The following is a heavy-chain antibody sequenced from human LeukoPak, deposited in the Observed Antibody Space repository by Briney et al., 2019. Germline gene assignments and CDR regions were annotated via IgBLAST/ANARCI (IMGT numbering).Heavy chain of an antibody. CDR1: GGSISSSNW. J-gene: IGHJ4*02. D-gene: IGHD5-18*01. CDR2: IYHSGST. Sequence: SGTLSLTCAVSGGSISSSNWWSWVRQPPGKGLEWIGEIYHSGSTNYNPSLKSRVTISVDKSKNQFSLKLSSVTAADTAVYYCARRGGYSYGYGQSYYFDYWGQGTLVTVSS. CDR3: ARRGGYSYGYGQSYYFDY. V-gene: IGHV4-4*02.